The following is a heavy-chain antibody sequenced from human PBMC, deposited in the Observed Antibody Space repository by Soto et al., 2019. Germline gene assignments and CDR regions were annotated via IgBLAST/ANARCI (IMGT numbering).Heavy chain of an antibody. CDR2: ISSASTSI. Sequence: EVQLVESGGGLVKPGGSLRLSCAASGFTFSSYSMNWVRQAPGKGLEWVSSISSASTSIYYADSVKGRFTISRDNAKNSLYLQMNSLGADDTAVYYCARARGSATGYDGYWGQGTLVTVSS. D-gene: IGHD2-15*01. J-gene: IGHJ4*02. V-gene: IGHV3-21*01. CDR1: GFTFSSYS. CDR3: ARARGSATGYDGY.